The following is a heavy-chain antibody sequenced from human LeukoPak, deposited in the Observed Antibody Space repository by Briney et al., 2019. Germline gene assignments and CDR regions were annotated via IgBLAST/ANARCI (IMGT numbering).Heavy chain of an antibody. D-gene: IGHD6-19*01. Sequence: NPSETLSLTCTVSGGSISSYYWSWIRQPPGKGLEWIGYIYYSGSTNYNPSLKSRVTISVDTSKNQFSLKLSSVTAADTAVYYCARDTSGWLQHWGQGTLVTVSS. CDR3: ARDTSGWLQH. V-gene: IGHV4-59*01. CDR1: GGSISSYY. CDR2: IYYSGST. J-gene: IGHJ1*01.